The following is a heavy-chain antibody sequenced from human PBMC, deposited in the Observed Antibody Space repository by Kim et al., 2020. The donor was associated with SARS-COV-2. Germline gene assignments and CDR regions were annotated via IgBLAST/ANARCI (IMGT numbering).Heavy chain of an antibody. V-gene: IGHV1-69*01. Sequence: ANYEQKFQGRVSITADESASTAYMEVSSLRSEDTAVYYCAREVRDGYNFAYWGQGTLVNVSS. CDR2: A. J-gene: IGHJ4*02. D-gene: IGHD5-12*01. CDR3: AREVRDGYNFAY.